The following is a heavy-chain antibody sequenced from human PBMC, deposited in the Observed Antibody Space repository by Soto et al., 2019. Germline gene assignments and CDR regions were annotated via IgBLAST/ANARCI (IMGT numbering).Heavy chain of an antibody. CDR1: GGTFSSYA. D-gene: IGHD3-10*01. V-gene: IGHV1-2*04. J-gene: IGHJ6*02. CDR2: INPNSGGT. CDR3: ARVEEEYYGSGSYYPYYYYGMDV. Sequence: GASVKVSCKASGGTFSSYAISWVRQAPGQGLEWMGWINPNSGGTNYAQKFQGWVTMTRDTSISTAYMELSRLRSDDTAVYYCARVEEEYYGSGSYYPYYYYGMDVWGQGTTVTVSS.